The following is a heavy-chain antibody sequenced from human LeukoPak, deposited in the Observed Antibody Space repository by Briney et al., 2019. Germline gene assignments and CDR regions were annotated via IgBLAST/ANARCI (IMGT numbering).Heavy chain of an antibody. CDR2: IKSKTDGGTT. CDR3: TXDPXLLLGAVWGDY. Sequence: PGGSLRLSCAASGFTFSNAWMSWVRQAPGKGLEWVGRIKSKTDGGTTDYAAPVKGRFTISRDDSKNTLYLQMNSLKTEDTAVYYCTXDPXLLLGAVWGDYWGQETLVTVSS. D-gene: IGHD3-16*01. CDR1: GFTFSNAW. J-gene: IGHJ4*02. V-gene: IGHV3-15*01.